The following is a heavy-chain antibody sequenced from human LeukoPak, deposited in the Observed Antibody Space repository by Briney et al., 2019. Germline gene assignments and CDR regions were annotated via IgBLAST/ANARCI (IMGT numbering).Heavy chain of an antibody. CDR1: GGTFSSFD. D-gene: IGHD6-13*01. V-gene: IGHV1-18*01. CDR2: ISTYNGDT. CDR3: ARGQQLAY. J-gene: IGHJ4*02. Sequence: ASVKVSCKASGGTFSSFDITWVRQAPGQGLEWMGWISTYNGDTNYAQILQGRVTMTTETSTSTAYMELRSLRSDDTAVYYCARGQQLAYWGQGTLVTVSS.